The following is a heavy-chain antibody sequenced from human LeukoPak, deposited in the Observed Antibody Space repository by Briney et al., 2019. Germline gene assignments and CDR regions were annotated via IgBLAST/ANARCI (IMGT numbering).Heavy chain of an antibody. CDR3: ARDFWSGYYTEA. Sequence: GGSLRLSCEFSGFTFSTYAMNWVRQAPGKGLEWISYISGSSSGSTSIIHYADSVKGRFTISRANAKNSLHLQMDSLSAEDTAVYYCARDFWSGYYTEAWGQGALVIVSS. D-gene: IGHD3-3*01. CDR1: GFTFSTYA. J-gene: IGHJ5*02. CDR2: ISGSSSGSTSII. V-gene: IGHV3-48*04.